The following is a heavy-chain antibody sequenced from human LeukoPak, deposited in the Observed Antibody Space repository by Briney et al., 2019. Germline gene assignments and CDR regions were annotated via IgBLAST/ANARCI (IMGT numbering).Heavy chain of an antibody. Sequence: GGSLRLSCAVSGLTFSNSAMSWVRQAPGKGLEWVSAISVGSDVIYYADSVKGRFAISRDNSKPTVYLQMDSLRAEDTAVYYCAKSRVSTATGTGRYFDYWGQGTLVTVSS. D-gene: IGHD3-9*01. V-gene: IGHV3-23*01. CDR2: ISVGSDVI. CDR3: AKSRVSTATGTGRYFDY. J-gene: IGHJ4*02. CDR1: GLTFSNSA.